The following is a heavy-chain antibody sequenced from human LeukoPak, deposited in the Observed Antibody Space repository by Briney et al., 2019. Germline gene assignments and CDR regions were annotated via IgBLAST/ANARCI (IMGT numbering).Heavy chain of an antibody. Sequence: PSETLSLTCTVSGGSISSYYWSWIRQPAGKGLEWIGRIYTSGSTNYNPSLKSRVTMSVDTSKNQFSLKLSSVTAADTAVYYCARDADYYASSGYSLAWWFVPWGQGTLVTVSS. CDR2: IYTSGST. CDR1: GGSISSYY. J-gene: IGHJ5*02. V-gene: IGHV4-4*07. CDR3: ARDADYYASSGYSLAWWFVP. D-gene: IGHD3-22*01.